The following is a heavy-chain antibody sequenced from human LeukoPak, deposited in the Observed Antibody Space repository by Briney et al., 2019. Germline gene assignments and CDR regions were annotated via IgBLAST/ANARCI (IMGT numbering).Heavy chain of an antibody. CDR1: GGSISSGSYY. V-gene: IGHV4-61*02. Sequence: SETLSLTCTVSGGSISSGSYYWSWIRQPAGKGLEWIGRIYTSGSTNYNPSLESRVTISVDTSKNQFSLKLSSVTAADTAVYYCARGDGYKDFDYWGQGTVVTVSS. CDR2: IYTSGST. D-gene: IGHD5-24*01. CDR3: ARGDGYKDFDY. J-gene: IGHJ4*02.